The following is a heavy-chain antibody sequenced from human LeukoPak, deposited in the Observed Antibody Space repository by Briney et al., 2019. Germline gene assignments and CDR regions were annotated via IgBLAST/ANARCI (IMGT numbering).Heavy chain of an antibody. Sequence: GGSLRLSCEASGFTFSSYAMSWVRQAPGKGLEWVSAISGSGGSTYYADSVKGRFTISRDNSKNTLYLQMNSLRAEDTAVYYCAKDRVGATTFEFDYWGQGTLVTVSS. D-gene: IGHD1-26*01. CDR3: AKDRVGATTFEFDY. V-gene: IGHV3-23*01. CDR1: GFTFSSYA. CDR2: ISGSGGST. J-gene: IGHJ4*02.